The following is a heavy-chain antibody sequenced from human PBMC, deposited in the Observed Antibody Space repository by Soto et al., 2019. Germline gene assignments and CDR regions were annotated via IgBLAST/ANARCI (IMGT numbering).Heavy chain of an antibody. CDR3: ARDTAVAGYYYYYGMDV. CDR2: IYYSGST. Sequence: PSETLSLTCTVSGGSISSYYWSWTRQPPGKGLEWIGYIYYSGSTNYNPSLKSRVTISVDTSKNQFSLKLSSVTAADTAVYYCARDTAVAGYYYYYGMDVWGQGTTVTVSS. CDR1: GGSISSYY. D-gene: IGHD6-19*01. V-gene: IGHV4-59*01. J-gene: IGHJ6*02.